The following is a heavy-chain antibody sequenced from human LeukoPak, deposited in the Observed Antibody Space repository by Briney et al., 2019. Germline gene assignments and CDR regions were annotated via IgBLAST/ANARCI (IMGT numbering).Heavy chain of an antibody. J-gene: IGHJ5*02. V-gene: IGHV3-53*01. CDR3: IVFGDSNH. CDR1: GLTGSHNY. CDR2: IHTSGDT. D-gene: IGHD4-17*01. Sequence: GGSLRLFCAASGLTGSHNYVSWVRQAAGKGLEWVSAIHTSGDTCYADSVKGRFTISRDTSKNTLYLQINSLRVEDTAVYYCIVFGDSNHWGQGTLVTVSS.